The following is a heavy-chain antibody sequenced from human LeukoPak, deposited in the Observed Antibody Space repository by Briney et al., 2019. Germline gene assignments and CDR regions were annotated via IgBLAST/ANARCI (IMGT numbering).Heavy chain of an antibody. Sequence: PGGSLRLSCAASGFTFSDYYMSWIRQAPGKGLEWVSYISSSGLTIYYADSVKGRFTISRDNAKNSLYLQMNSLRAEDTAVYYCARDDYNWNYYFDYWGQGTLVTVSS. CDR3: ARDDYNWNYYFDY. V-gene: IGHV3-11*01. D-gene: IGHD1-7*01. J-gene: IGHJ4*02. CDR1: GFTFSDYY. CDR2: ISSSGLTI.